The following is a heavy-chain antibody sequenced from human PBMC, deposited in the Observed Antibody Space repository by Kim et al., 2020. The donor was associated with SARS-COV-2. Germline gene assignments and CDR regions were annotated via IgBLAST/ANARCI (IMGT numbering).Heavy chain of an antibody. Sequence: GESLKISCKGSGYSFTSYWIGWVRQMPGKGLEWMGIIYPGDSDTRYSPSFQGQVTISADKSISTAYLQGSSLKASDTAMYYCARYVVPAAKPVGGVDPWGQGTRVTVSS. CDR3: ARYVVPAAKPVGGVDP. V-gene: IGHV5-51*01. J-gene: IGHJ5*02. D-gene: IGHD2-2*02. CDR1: GYSFTSYW. CDR2: IYPGDSDT.